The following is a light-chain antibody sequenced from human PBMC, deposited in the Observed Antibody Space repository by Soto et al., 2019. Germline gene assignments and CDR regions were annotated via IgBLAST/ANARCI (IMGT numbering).Light chain of an antibody. CDR1: RGHSNYA. Sequence: QSVLTQSPSASASLGASVKLTCTLSRGHSNYAIAWHQQQLEKGPRYLMKVNSGGSHIKGDGIPDRFSGSSSGAERYLFISSLQSEDEADYYCQTWGTGSAIVVFGGGTQLTVL. CDR2: VNSGGSH. CDR3: QTWGTGSAIVV. J-gene: IGLJ7*01. V-gene: IGLV4-69*01.